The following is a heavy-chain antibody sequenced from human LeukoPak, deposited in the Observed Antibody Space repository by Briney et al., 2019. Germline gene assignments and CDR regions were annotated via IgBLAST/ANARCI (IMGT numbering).Heavy chain of an antibody. Sequence: AETLSLTCTVSGYSITSYYWSWIRQPPGQGLEWISYIFYSGNTDDNPSLKSRVTISVDTSRTQFTLKLPSVTAAATAVYYCARVFRRDGYFDYWGQGTLVTVSS. D-gene: IGHD5-24*01. CDR2: IFYSGNT. CDR3: ARVFRRDGYFDY. V-gene: IGHV4-59*01. CDR1: GYSITSYY. J-gene: IGHJ4*02.